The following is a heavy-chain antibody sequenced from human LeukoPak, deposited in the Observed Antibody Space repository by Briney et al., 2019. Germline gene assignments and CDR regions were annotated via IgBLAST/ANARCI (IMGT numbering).Heavy chain of an antibody. V-gene: IGHV1-8*02. CDR1: GYTFTSYG. D-gene: IGHD2-15*01. CDR3: AXXXGYCGRISCPYYFDY. J-gene: IGHJ4*02. Sequence: ASVKVSCKASGYTFTSYGISWVRRATGQGLEWMGWMNPNSGNTGYAQKFQGRVTMTRNTSISTAYMELSSLRSEDTAVYYCAXXXGYCGRISCPYYFDYWGQGSLVAVSS. CDR2: MNPNSGNT.